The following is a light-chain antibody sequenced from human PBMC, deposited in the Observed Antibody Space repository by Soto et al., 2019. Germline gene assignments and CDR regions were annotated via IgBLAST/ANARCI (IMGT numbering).Light chain of an antibody. V-gene: IGLV1-44*01. Sequence: QSVLTQPPSVSGTPGHKVSISCSGSTSNLGGNTVNWYQQLPGTAPKLLIYTNNQRPSGVPDRFSGSKSGTSASLAISGLRSEDEADFYCAACDDSLHAVVFGGGTKVTVL. CDR1: TSNLGGNT. J-gene: IGLJ2*01. CDR2: TNN. CDR3: AACDDSLHAVV.